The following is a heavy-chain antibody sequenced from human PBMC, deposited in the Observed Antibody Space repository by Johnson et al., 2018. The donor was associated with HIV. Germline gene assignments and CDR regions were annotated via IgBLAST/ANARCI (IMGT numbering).Heavy chain of an antibody. V-gene: IGHV3-15*01. D-gene: IGHD2-8*01. CDR1: GFTFSNAW. CDR3: ARRTLGGYCPNGICPINAFDI. CDR2: IKSKTDGGTT. J-gene: IGHJ3*02. Sequence: VQLVESGGGVVRPGGSLRLSCAASGFTFSNAWMSWVRQAPGQGLEWVGRIKSKTDGGTTDYAAPVKGRFSVSRDDLKNTAYLEMNSLKIEDTAVYYCARRTLGGYCPNGICPINAFDIWGQGTAVTVSP.